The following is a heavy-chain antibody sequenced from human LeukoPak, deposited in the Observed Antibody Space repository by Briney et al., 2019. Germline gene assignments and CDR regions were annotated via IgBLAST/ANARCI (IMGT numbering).Heavy chain of an antibody. Sequence: SETLSLTCTVSGGSISSGGYYWSWIRQHPGKGLEWIGYIYYSGSTYYNPSLKSRVTISVDTSKNQFSLKLSSVTAADTAVHYCARTEAITDSSGYYSDAFDIWGQGTMVTVSS. J-gene: IGHJ3*02. D-gene: IGHD3-22*01. CDR3: ARTEAITDSSGYYSDAFDI. V-gene: IGHV4-31*03. CDR1: GGSISSGGYY. CDR2: IYYSGST.